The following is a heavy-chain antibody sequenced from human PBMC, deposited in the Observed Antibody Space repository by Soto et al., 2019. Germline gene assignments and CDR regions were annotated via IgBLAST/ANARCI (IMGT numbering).Heavy chain of an antibody. V-gene: IGHV3-23*01. CDR1: GFTFTNYA. D-gene: IGHD3-3*01. CDR3: ARGVVSSISGVVRQPPYYYYMDV. J-gene: IGHJ6*03. Sequence: PGGSLRLSCAVSGFTFTNYAMSWVRQAPGKGLEWVSTISSSGDSTYYADSVRGRFTISRDNSKNTLYLQMNSLRAEDTAVYYCARGVVSSISGVVRQPPYYYYMDVWGKGTTVTVSS. CDR2: ISSSGDST.